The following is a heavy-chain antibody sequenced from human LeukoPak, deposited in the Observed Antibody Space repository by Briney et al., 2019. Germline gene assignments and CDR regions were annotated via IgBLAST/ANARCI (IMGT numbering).Heavy chain of an antibody. CDR2: TSYDGSDK. CDR1: GFTFSSYA. V-gene: IGHV3-30*18. Sequence: GRSLRLSCAASGFTFSSYAMHWVRQAPGKGLEWVALTSYDGSDKDYADSVKGRFTISRDNSKNTLYLQMNSLRAEDTAMYYCAKDRGAYGDPGGYFDCWGQGTLVTVSS. D-gene: IGHD4-17*01. J-gene: IGHJ4*02. CDR3: AKDRGAYGDPGGYFDC.